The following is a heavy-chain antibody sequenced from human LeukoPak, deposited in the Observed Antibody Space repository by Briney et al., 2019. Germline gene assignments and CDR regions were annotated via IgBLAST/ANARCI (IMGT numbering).Heavy chain of an antibody. CDR2: ISYDGSNK. D-gene: IGHD5-18*01. Sequence: GGSLRLSCAASGFTFSSYAMHWVRQAPGKGLEWVAVISYDGSNKYYADSVKGRFTISRDNSKNTLYLQMNSLRAEDTAVNYCARDRRRGYSYGSDGMDVWGQGTTVTVSS. J-gene: IGHJ6*02. CDR1: GFTFSSYA. CDR3: ARDRRRGYSYGSDGMDV. V-gene: IGHV3-30-3*01.